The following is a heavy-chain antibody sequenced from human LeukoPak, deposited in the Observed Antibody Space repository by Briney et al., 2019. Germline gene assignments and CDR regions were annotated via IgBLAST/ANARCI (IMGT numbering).Heavy chain of an antibody. CDR1: GYTFTSYY. V-gene: IGHV1-46*01. J-gene: IGHJ6*03. Sequence: ASVKVSYKASGYTFTSYYMHWVRQAPGQGLEWMGIINPSGGSTSYAQKFQGRVTMTRDMSTSTVYTELSSLRSEDTAVYYCARGGIIGVVIISRVSYYMDVWGKGTTVTVSS. D-gene: IGHD3-3*01. CDR2: INPSGGST. CDR3: ARGGIIGVVIISRVSYYMDV.